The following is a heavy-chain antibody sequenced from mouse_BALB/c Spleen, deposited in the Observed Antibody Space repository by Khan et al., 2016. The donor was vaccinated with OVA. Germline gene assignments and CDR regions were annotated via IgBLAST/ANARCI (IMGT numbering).Heavy chain of an antibody. CDR3: DRAYYGNYREAMDY. J-gene: IGHJ4*01. Sequence: QMQLEESGPGLVAPSQSLSITCTVSGFSLTGYGVNWVRQPPGKGLEWLGMIWGDGSTDYDSALKSRLTLSKDNSKSQVYKKMNSLQTDDTARYYCDRAYYGNYREAMDYWGQGTSVTVSS. D-gene: IGHD2-10*01. CDR1: GFSLTGYG. V-gene: IGHV2-6-7*01. CDR2: IWGDGST.